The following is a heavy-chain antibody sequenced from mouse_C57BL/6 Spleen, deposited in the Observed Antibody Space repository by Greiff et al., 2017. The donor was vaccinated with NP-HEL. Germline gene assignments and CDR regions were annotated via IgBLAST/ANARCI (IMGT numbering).Heavy chain of an antibody. D-gene: IGHD1-1*01. CDR2: IYPRDGST. CDR1: GYTFTDHT. CDR3: ARYQLYYYGSSYVFDY. J-gene: IGHJ2*01. V-gene: IGHV1-78*01. Sequence: VQLQQSDAELVKPGASVKISCKVSGYTFTDHTIHWMKQRPEQGLEWIGYIYPRDGSTKYNEKFKGKATLTADKSSSTAYMQLNSLTSEDSAVYCCARYQLYYYGSSYVFDYWGQGTTLTVSS.